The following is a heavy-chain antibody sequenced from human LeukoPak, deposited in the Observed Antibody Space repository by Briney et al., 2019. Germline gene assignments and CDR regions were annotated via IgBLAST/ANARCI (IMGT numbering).Heavy chain of an antibody. CDR3: ARDSCSSTSCYASGYYYYGMDV. J-gene: IGHJ6*02. D-gene: IGHD2-2*01. V-gene: IGHV3-11*01. CDR2: ISSSGSTI. CDR1: GFTFSDYY. Sequence: GGSLRLSCAASGFTFSDYYMSWIRQAPGKGLEWVSYISSSGSTIYYADSVKGRFTISRDNAKNSLYLQMNSLRAEDTAVYYCARDSCSSTSCYASGYYYYGMDVWGQGTTVTVSS.